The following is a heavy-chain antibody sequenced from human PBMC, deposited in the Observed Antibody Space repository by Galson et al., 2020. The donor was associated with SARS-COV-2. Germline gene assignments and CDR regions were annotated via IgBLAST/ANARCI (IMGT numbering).Heavy chain of an antibody. Sequence: SETLSLTCAVYGGSFSGYYWSWIRQPPGKGLEWIGEINSSGSTNYNPSLKSRVTISVDTSKNHFSLKLSSVTAADTAVYYCARVVADPAFDIWGQGTMVTVSS. CDR3: ARVVADPAFDI. D-gene: IGHD2-15*01. CDR1: GGSFSGYY. CDR2: INSSGST. J-gene: IGHJ3*02. V-gene: IGHV4-34*01.